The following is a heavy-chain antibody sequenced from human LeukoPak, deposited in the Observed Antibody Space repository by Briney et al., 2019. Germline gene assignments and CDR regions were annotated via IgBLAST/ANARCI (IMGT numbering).Heavy chain of an antibody. D-gene: IGHD3-22*01. CDR3: AARSGHYDSSGYYWHFDY. CDR1: GGSFSGYY. CDR2: INHSGST. V-gene: IGHV4-34*01. Sequence: SETLSLTCAVYGGSFSGYYWSWIRQPPGKGLEWVGEINHSGSTNYNPSLKSRVTISVDTSKNQFSLKLSSVTAADTAVYYCAARSGHYDSSGYYWHFDYWGQGTLVTVSS. J-gene: IGHJ4*02.